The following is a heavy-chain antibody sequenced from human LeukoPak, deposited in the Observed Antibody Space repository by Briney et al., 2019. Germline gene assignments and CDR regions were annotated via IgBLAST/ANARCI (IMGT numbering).Heavy chain of an antibody. J-gene: IGHJ6*04. CDR1: GFTFSLYH. V-gene: IGHV3-64*01. CDR2: ISSNGGST. CDR3: ARDPGVATAMYSYYMRDV. Sequence: PGGSLRLSCPATGFTFSLYHMHWVRQAPGKGLEYVSAISSNGGSTYYANSVKDRFTISRDNSKNTLYLQMGSLRADDMAVYYCARDPGVATAMYSYYMRDVWSKATTVTVSS. D-gene: IGHD1-26*01.